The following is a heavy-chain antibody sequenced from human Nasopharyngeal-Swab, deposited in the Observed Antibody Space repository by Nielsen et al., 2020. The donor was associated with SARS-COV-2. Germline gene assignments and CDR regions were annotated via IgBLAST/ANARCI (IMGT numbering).Heavy chain of an antibody. CDR3: ARDGFWGLRLGELSLYLAGMDV. J-gene: IGHJ6*04. Sequence: ASVKVSCKASGYTFTSYYMHWVRQAPGQGLEWMGIINPSGGSTSYAQKFQGRVTMTRDTSTSTVYMELSSLRSEDTAVYYCARDGFWGLRLGELSLYLAGMDVWGKGTTVTVSS. V-gene: IGHV1-46*01. CDR1: GYTFTSYY. CDR2: INPSGGST. D-gene: IGHD3-16*02.